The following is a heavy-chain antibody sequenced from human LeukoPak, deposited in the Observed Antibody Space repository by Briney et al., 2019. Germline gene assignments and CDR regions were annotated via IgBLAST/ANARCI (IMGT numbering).Heavy chain of an antibody. J-gene: IGHJ4*02. CDR3: AKGSMGRCSGNSCYSVY. CDR1: GFTFSSFG. Sequence: GGSLRLSCAASGFTFSSFGMHWVRQAPGKGLEWVAVISYDGSNKYYADSVKGRFTISRDNSKNTLYLQMDSLRVEDTAVYYCAKGSMGRCSGNSCYSVYWGQGTLVTVSS. V-gene: IGHV3-30*18. D-gene: IGHD5-12*01. CDR2: ISYDGSNK.